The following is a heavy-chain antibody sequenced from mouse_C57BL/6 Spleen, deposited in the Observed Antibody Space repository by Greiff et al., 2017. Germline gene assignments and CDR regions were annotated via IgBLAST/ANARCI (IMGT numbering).Heavy chain of an antibody. V-gene: IGHV1-19*01. CDR1: GYTFTDYY. Sequence: EVQLQQSGPVLVKPGASVKMSCKASGYTFTDYYMNWVKQSHGKSLEWIGVINPYNGGTSYNQKFKGKATLTVAKSSSTAYMELHSLTSEDSAVYYCARSGPYYAMDYWGQGTSVTVSS. CDR3: ARSGPYYAMDY. J-gene: IGHJ4*01. CDR2: INPYNGGT.